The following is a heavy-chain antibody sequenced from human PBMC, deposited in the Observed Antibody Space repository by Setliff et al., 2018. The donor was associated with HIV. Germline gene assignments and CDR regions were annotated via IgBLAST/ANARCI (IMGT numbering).Heavy chain of an antibody. CDR2: INHSGGT. CDR1: GGSFSGYY. D-gene: IGHD2-15*01. J-gene: IGHJ6*03. CDR3: ARGKDDHNFSPMSLRKTYYYYMDV. V-gene: IGHV4-34*01. Sequence: NPSETLSLTCAFNGGSFSGYYWMWIRQSPGEGLEWIGEINHSGGTEYNPSLQSRVTMSIDTSNNQFSLTPSSVTAADTAVYYCARGKDDHNFSPMSLRKTYYYYMDVWGKGTTVTVSS.